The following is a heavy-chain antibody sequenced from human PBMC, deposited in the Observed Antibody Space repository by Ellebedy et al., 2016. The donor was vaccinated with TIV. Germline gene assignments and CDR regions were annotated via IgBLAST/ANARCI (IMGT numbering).Heavy chain of an antibody. CDR3: ARGLTMYYFDY. CDR2: ISSSSSTI. CDR1: GFTFSSYS. V-gene: IGHV3-48*02. Sequence: GGSLRLSCAASGFTFSSYSMNWVRQAPGKGLEWVSYISSSSSTIYYADSVKGRFNISRDNAKNSLYLKMNSLRDEDTAVYYCARGLTMYYFDYWGQGTLVTVSS. D-gene: IGHD3-10*02. J-gene: IGHJ4*02.